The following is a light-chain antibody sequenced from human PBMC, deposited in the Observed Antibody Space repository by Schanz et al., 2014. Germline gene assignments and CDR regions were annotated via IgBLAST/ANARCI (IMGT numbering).Light chain of an antibody. V-gene: IGKV3-11*01. J-gene: IGKJ4*01. CDR3: QQRRNRPLT. CDR2: DAS. Sequence: EIVMTQSPATLSVSPGERATLSCRASQSVSSNLAWYQQKPGQAPRLLIYDASNRATGIPARFSGSGSGTDFTLTISSLEPEDFAVYYCQQRRNRPLTFGGGTKVEMK. CDR1: QSVSSN.